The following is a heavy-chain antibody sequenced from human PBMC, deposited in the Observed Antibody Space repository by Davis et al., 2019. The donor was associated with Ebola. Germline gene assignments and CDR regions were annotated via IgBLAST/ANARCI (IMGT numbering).Heavy chain of an antibody. J-gene: IGHJ4*02. D-gene: IGHD2-8*01. CDR2: INPNSGGT. CDR1: GYTFTGYY. Sequence: AASVKVSCKASGYTFTGYYMHWVRQAPGQGLEWMGRINPNSGGTNYAQKFQGRVTMTRDTSISTAYMELSRLRSDDTAVYYCALVHCPHGVCYPLPFAYWGQGTLVTVSS. CDR3: ALVHCPHGVCYPLPFAY. V-gene: IGHV1-2*06.